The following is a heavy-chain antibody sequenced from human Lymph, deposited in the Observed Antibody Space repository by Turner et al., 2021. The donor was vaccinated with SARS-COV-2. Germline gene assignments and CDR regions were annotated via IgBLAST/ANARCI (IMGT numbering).Heavy chain of an antibody. CDR1: GYSFPTYW. D-gene: IGHD5-12*01. CDR3: ARLPIARGYSGYDFYYFDY. CDR2: IYPGDSDT. J-gene: IGHJ4*02. Sequence: EVQLVQSGAEVKQPGASLKISCKGSGYSFPTYWNGWVRQMPGKGLEWMGIIYPGDSDTRYSPSFQGQVTISADKSISTAYLQWSSLKASDTAMYYCARLPIARGYSGYDFYYFDYWGQGTLVTVSS. V-gene: IGHV5-51*01.